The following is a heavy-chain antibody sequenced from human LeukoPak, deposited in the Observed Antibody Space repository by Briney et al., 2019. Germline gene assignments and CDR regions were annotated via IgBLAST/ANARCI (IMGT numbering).Heavy chain of an antibody. CDR1: GFTFSNYG. CDR3: ATDRGGAPFDI. CDR2: IWSDGSNK. J-gene: IGHJ3*02. Sequence: GTPLRLSCAASGFTFSNYGMHWVRQAPGKGLEWVAAIWSDGSNKKYADSVKGRFTISRDNSRTTLYLQMNSLRAEDTAVYYCATDRGGAPFDIWGQGTMVTVSS. V-gene: IGHV3-33*01.